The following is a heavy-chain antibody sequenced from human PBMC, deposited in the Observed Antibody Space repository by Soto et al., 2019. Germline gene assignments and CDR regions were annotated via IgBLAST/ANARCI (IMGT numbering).Heavy chain of an antibody. J-gene: IGHJ4*02. CDR2: FDPEDGET. V-gene: IGHV1-24*01. D-gene: IGHD1-20*01. CDR3: ATDLTSAGGNLNH. Sequence: GASVNVSCHVSAYSLTGLSMHWVRRAPGKGLEWMGGFDPEDGETIYAQKFQGRVTMTEDTSTDTAYMELSSMRSEYRAVYYWATDLTSAGGNLNHWGKGT. CDR1: AYSLTGLS.